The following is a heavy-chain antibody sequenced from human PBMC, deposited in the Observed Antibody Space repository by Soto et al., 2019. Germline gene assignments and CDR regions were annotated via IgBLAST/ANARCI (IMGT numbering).Heavy chain of an antibody. CDR3: AKDWRIPAAFTAIDI. D-gene: IGHD2-2*01. J-gene: IGHJ3*02. CDR1: GFTSSRYA. V-gene: IGHV3-23*01. Sequence: GGSLRLSCAASGFTSSRYAMSWVRQAPGKGLEWVSAISGSGGSTYYADSVKGRFTISRDNSKNTLYLQLNSLRAEDTAVYYCAKDWRIPAAFTAIDILGQGNMVTVS. CDR2: ISGSGGST.